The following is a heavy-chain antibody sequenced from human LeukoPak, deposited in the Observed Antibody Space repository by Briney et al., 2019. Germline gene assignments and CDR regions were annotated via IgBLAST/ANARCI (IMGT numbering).Heavy chain of an antibody. D-gene: IGHD6-13*01. J-gene: IGHJ4*02. CDR1: GFIFSSYW. CDR3: AKDRAAVGTDY. CDR2: IDSDGNRI. V-gene: IGHV3-74*01. Sequence: GGSLRLSCAASGFIFSSYWMHWVRQAPGKGLEWVSRIDSDGNRISYADSVKGRFTISRDNAKNTLYLEMNSLRAEDTAVYYCAKDRAAVGTDYWGQGTLVTVSS.